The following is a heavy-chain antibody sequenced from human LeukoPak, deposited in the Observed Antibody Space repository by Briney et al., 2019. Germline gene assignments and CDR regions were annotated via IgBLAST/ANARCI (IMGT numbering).Heavy chain of an antibody. Sequence: SQTLSLTCAISGDSVSSNSAAWNWIRQSPSRGLEWLGRTYYRSKWYNDYAVSVKSRITINPDTSKNQFSLKLSSVTAADTAVYYCARDGLQLVSFDYWGQGTLVTVSS. CDR2: TYYRSKWYN. CDR1: GDSVSSNSAA. CDR3: ARDGLQLVSFDY. V-gene: IGHV6-1*01. D-gene: IGHD6-13*01. J-gene: IGHJ4*02.